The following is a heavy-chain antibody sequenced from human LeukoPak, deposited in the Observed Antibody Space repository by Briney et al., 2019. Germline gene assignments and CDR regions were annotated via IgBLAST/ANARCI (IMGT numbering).Heavy chain of an antibody. CDR2: ISCYDGET. Sequence: ASVKVSCKASGYSFSSHGISWVRQAPGQGLEWMGWISCYDGETKYAQKLQGRVTMTTDTSTTTAYMELRSLRSDDTAVYYCARDPSNSIGRMTWFDPWGQGTLVTVSS. CDR1: GYSFSSHG. D-gene: IGHD2/OR15-2a*01. V-gene: IGHV1-18*01. CDR3: ARDPSNSIGRMTWFDP. J-gene: IGHJ5*02.